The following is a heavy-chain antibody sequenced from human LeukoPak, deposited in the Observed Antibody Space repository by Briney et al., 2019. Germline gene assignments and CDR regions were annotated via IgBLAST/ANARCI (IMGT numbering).Heavy chain of an antibody. J-gene: IGHJ4*02. Sequence: GGSLRLSCAASGFTFSSYVMHWVRQAPGKGLEWVAFISYDGSNKHYADSVKGRFTISRDNSKNTLYLQMNSLRAEDTAVYSCAKDSRYFAYTHYFDYWGQGTLVTVSS. D-gene: IGHD3-9*01. CDR2: ISYDGSNK. CDR1: GFTFSSYV. CDR3: AKDSRYFAYTHYFDY. V-gene: IGHV3-30*18.